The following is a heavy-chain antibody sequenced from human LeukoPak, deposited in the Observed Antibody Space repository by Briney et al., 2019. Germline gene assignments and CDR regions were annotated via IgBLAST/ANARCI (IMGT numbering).Heavy chain of an antibody. V-gene: IGHV1-8*01. CDR3: ARNPANDYGGNDQDY. D-gene: IGHD4-23*01. J-gene: IGHJ4*02. CDR1: GYTFTSYD. Sequence: GASVKVSCKASGYTFTSYDINWVRQATGQGLEWMGWMNPNRGNTGYAQKFQGRVTMTRNTSISTAYMELSSLRSEDTAVYYCARNPANDYGGNDQDYWGQGTLVTVSS. CDR2: MNPNRGNT.